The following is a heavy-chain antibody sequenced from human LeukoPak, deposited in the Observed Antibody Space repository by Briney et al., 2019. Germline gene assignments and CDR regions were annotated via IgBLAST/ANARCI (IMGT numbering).Heavy chain of an antibody. CDR3: ARHMKLELPASSGYCYGMDV. Sequence: GGSLRLSCAASGLSFSNYWMTWVRQAPGKGLEWVANIKQDGSEKYYVDSVKARFTISRDNAKNSMYLQMNSLRAEDTAVYYCARHMKLELPASSGYCYGMDVWGRGTTVTVSS. J-gene: IGHJ6*02. D-gene: IGHD1-7*01. CDR2: IKQDGSEK. V-gene: IGHV3-7*01. CDR1: GLSFSNYW.